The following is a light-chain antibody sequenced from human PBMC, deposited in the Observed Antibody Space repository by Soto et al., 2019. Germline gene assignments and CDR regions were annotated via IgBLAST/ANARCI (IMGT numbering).Light chain of an antibody. Sequence: EIVMTQSPATLSVSPGERATLSCRASQSVSSNLAWYQQKPGQAPKLLIYNPSTRATGIPARFSGSGSGTEFTLTISSLQSEDFAIYYCQQYDNWPLTFXGGTKVDIK. CDR3: QQYDNWPLT. V-gene: IGKV3-15*01. CDR2: NPS. CDR1: QSVSSN. J-gene: IGKJ4*01.